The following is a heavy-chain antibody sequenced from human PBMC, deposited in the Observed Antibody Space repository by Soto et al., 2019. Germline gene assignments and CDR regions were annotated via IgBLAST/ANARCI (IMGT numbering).Heavy chain of an antibody. D-gene: IGHD6-25*01. CDR3: SRRRAAESWYFEI. CDR1: GYTCTSYG. Sequence: QVQLVQSGAEVKKPGASVKVSCEASGYTCTSYGIRWVRQAPGQGLAWMGGIRAFNGHTNYAQKFQGRVTMTTDTSTSTAYMELRSLISDDTAVYYWSRRRAAESWYFEIWGRGALVTVSS. CDR2: IRAFNGHT. J-gene: IGHJ2*01. V-gene: IGHV1-18*01.